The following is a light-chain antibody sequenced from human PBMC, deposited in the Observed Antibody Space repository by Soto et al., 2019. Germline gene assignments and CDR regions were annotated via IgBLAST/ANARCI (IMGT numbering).Light chain of an antibody. CDR2: YTS. J-gene: IGKJ5*01. CDR3: QQYNKWPIT. CDR1: QSLLHSNGYNY. V-gene: IGKV2-28*01. Sequence: DIVMTQSPLSLPVTPGEPASISCRSSQSLLHSNGYNYLDWYLQKPGQSPQLLIYYTSTRATGFPARFSGGGSGTEFTLTISSLQSEDSAFYYCQQYNKWPITFGQGTRLEI.